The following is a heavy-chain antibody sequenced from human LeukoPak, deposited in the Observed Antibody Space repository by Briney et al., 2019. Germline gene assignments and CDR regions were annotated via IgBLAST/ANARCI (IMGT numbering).Heavy chain of an antibody. Sequence: SETLSLTCTVSGGSISSYYWSWIRQPPGEGLEWIGEINHSGSTNYNPSLKSRVTISVDTSKNQFSLKLISVTAADTAVYYCARLRLLAGTWALDFWGQGALVTVSS. CDR3: ARLRLLAGTWALDF. D-gene: IGHD6-19*01. V-gene: IGHV4-34*01. CDR1: GGSISSYY. CDR2: INHSGST. J-gene: IGHJ4*02.